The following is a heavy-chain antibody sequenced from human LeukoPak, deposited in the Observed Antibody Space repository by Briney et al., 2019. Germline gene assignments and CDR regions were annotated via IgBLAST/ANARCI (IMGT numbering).Heavy chain of an antibody. J-gene: IGHJ5*02. D-gene: IGHD4-17*01. Sequence: SETLSLTCTVSGGSISSYYWSWIRQPPGKGLEWIGYIYYSGSTNYNPSLKSRVTISVEKSKKKFYLKLSSVTAADTAVYYCARVPDYGDYVRWFDPWGQGTLVTVSS. CDR3: ARVPDYGDYVRWFDP. V-gene: IGHV4-59*01. CDR2: IYYSGST. CDR1: GGSISSYY.